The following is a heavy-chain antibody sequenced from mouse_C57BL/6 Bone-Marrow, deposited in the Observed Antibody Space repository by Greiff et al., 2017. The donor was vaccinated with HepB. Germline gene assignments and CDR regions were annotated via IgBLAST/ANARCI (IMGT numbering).Heavy chain of an antibody. D-gene: IGHD2-4*01. CDR2: IHPSDSDT. J-gene: IGHJ3*01. CDR3: AIKEIYYDYPFAY. V-gene: IGHV1-74*01. CDR1: GYTFTSYW. Sequence: QVQLQQPGAELVKPGASVKVSCKASGYTFTSYWMHWVKQRPGQGLEWIGRIHPSDSDTNYNQKFKGKATLTVDKSSSTAYMQLSSLTSEDSAVYYCAIKEIYYDYPFAYWGQGTLVTVSA.